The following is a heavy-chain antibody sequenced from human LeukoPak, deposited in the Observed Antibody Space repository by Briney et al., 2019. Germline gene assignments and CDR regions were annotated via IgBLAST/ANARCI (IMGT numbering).Heavy chain of an antibody. CDR3: ARVPLYYYDSSGYLDY. CDR1: GFTFSSYG. V-gene: IGHV3-64*01. D-gene: IGHD3-22*01. CDR2: ISSNGGST. J-gene: IGHJ4*02. Sequence: PGGSLRLSCAASGFTFSSYGMHWVRQAPGKGLEYVSAISSNGGSTYYANSVKGRFTISRDNSKNTLYLQMGSLRAEDMAVYYCARVPLYYYDSSGYLDYWGQGTLVTVSS.